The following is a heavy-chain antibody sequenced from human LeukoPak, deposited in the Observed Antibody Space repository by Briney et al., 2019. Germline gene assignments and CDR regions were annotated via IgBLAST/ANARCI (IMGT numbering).Heavy chain of an antibody. CDR1: GFTFTSSA. CDR2: IVVGSGNT. J-gene: IGHJ3*02. V-gene: IGHV1-58*02. Sequence: SVKVSCKASGFTFTSSAMQWVRQARGQRLEWIGWIVVGSGNTNYAQKFQERVTITRDMSTSTAYMELSSLRSEDTAVYYRAAVSSCSSTSCYHDAFDIWGQETMVTVSS. D-gene: IGHD2-2*01. CDR3: AAVSSCSSTSCYHDAFDI.